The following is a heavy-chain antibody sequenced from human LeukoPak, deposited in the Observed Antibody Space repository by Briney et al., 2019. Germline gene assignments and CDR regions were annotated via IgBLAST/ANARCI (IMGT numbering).Heavy chain of an antibody. D-gene: IGHD3-10*01. J-gene: IGHJ4*02. CDR1: GFTLSDYY. Sequence: GGSLRLSCAASGFTLSDYYMSWVRQAPGKGLEWVSYISGSGTTIYYADSVRGRFTISRDNARNSLFLQMNSLRAEDTAMYYCTREDFYYASGYWGQGTLVTVSS. CDR2: ISGSGTTI. CDR3: TREDFYYASGY. V-gene: IGHV3-11*04.